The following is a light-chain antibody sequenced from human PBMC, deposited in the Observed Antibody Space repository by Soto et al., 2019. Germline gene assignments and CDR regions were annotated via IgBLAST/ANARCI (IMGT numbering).Light chain of an antibody. Sequence: EIVMTQSPATLSVSPGERATLSCRASQSVSSSYLAWYQQKPGQAPRLLIYGASSRATGIPDRFSGSGSGTEFTLSIRRLEPEDFAVYYCQQYSSLWTFGQGTKVDI. CDR1: QSVSSSY. CDR3: QQYSSLWT. CDR2: GAS. J-gene: IGKJ1*01. V-gene: IGKV3-20*01.